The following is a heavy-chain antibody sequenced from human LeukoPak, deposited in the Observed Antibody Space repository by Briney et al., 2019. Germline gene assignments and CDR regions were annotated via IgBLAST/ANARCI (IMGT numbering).Heavy chain of an antibody. CDR1: GGSFSGYY. CDR2: INQSGST. V-gene: IGHV4-34*01. D-gene: IGHD4-11*01. CDR3: ARGGMTTVTTGSPQYDY. J-gene: IGHJ4*02. Sequence: SETLSLTCAVYGGSFSGYYWSWIRQPPGKGLEWIGEINQSGSTIYNPSSKSGLTTTVDTSKNHFSLKLSSVTAAETAVYYCARGGMTTVTTGSPQYDYWGQGTLVTVSS.